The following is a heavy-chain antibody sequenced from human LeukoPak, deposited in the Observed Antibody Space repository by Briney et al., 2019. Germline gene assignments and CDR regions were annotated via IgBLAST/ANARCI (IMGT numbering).Heavy chain of an antibody. J-gene: IGHJ4*02. Sequence: ASVKVSCKASGYTFTGYYMHWVRQAPGQGLEWIGRINPNSGDTNYAQKFQGRVTMTRDTSISTAYMELSRLRSDDTAVYYCANIPAAGNFDFDYWGQGTLVTVSS. CDR3: ANIPAAGNFDFDY. CDR2: INPNSGDT. CDR1: GYTFTGYY. V-gene: IGHV1-2*06. D-gene: IGHD6-13*01.